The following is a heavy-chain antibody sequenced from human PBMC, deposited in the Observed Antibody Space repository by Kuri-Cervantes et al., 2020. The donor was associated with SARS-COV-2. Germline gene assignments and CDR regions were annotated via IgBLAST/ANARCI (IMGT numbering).Heavy chain of an antibody. CDR2: ISSSSSYI. CDR1: GFTFSSYS. J-gene: IGHJ4*02. Sequence: GGSLRLSCAASGFTFSSYSMNWVRQAPGKGLEWVSSISSSSSYIYYADSVKGRFTISRDNAKNSLYLQMNSLRAEDTAVYYCARVSGCYSILYFDYWGQGTLVTVSS. D-gene: IGHD1-26*01. V-gene: IGHV3-21*01. CDR3: ARVSGCYSILYFDY.